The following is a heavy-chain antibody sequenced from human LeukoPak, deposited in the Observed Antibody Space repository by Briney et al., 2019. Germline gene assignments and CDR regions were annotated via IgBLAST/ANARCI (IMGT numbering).Heavy chain of an antibody. J-gene: IGHJ4*02. V-gene: IGHV6-1*01. CDR2: TYYRSKWYN. D-gene: IGHD6-19*01. CDR1: GDSVSSKNGA. CDR3: ARDFGTTGWHTFDY. Sequence: SQTLSLTCVVSGDSVSSKNGAWNWIRQSPSRGLEWLGRTYYRSKWYNNYAESMEGRTTISQDTSKNQYSLHLNSVTPDDTAVYYCARDFGTTGWHTFDYWGQGTLVTVSS.